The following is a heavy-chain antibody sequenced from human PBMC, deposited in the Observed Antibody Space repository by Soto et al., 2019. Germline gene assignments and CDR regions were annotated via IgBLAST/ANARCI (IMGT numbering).Heavy chain of an antibody. V-gene: IGHV3-9*01. J-gene: IGHJ4*02. CDR3: VKDARTKVAYYFDY. CDR1: GFRFDDYG. Sequence: LRLSCEVSGFRFDDYGMHWVRQAPGKGLEWIAGISWDSRSISYGASMKGRFTISRDNAKNSLYLQLNSLRADDTAFYYCVKDARTKVAYYFDYWDQGALVTVSS. CDR2: ISWDSRSI. D-gene: IGHD2-15*01.